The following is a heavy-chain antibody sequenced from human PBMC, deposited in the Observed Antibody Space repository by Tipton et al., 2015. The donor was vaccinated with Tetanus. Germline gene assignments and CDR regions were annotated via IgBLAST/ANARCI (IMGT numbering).Heavy chain of an antibody. CDR3: ARRRSAILSGSYHWYFDI. D-gene: IGHD3-9*01. V-gene: IGHV5-51*01. J-gene: IGHJ2*01. Sequence: VQSGAEVKKPGESLKISCRGSGYNFTHYSIGWVRQMPGKGLEWVGIIDPRDSETFQGHVTISADKSISTAHLRWSSLEASDTAIYYCARRRSAILSGSYHWYFDIWGRGTLVIVSS. CDR2: IDPRDSET. CDR1: GYNFTHYS.